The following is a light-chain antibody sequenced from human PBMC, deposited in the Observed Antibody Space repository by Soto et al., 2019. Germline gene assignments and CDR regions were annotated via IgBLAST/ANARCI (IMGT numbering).Light chain of an antibody. V-gene: IGKV1-39*01. CDR1: QSISTF. CDR3: QQSYNTPPIT. J-gene: IGKJ5*01. Sequence: DIQMTQSPSSLSASVGDRVTITCRASQSISTFLNWYQQKPGKAPKLLIYAASNLQSGVPSRFSGDGSGTDFTLTISTLQPEDFATYYCQQSYNTPPITFGQGTRLEIK. CDR2: AAS.